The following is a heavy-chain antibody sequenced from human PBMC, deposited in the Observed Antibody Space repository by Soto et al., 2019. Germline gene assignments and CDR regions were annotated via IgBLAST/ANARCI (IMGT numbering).Heavy chain of an antibody. D-gene: IGHD1-26*01. CDR2: ISAYNGNT. J-gene: IGHJ6*02. CDR3: ASARVGATNYYYYGMDV. CDR1: GYTFTSYG. V-gene: IGHV1-18*01. Sequence: ASVKVSCKASGYTFTSYGISWVRQAPGQGLEWMGWISAYNGNTNYAQKLQGRVTMTTDTSTSTAYMELRSLRSDDTAVYYCASARVGATNYYYYGMDVWGQGTTVTVSS.